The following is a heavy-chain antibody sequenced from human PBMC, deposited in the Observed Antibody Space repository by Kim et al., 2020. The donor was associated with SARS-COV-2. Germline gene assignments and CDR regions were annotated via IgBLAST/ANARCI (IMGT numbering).Heavy chain of an antibody. CDR2: IIPIFGTA. CDR3: ARGGYSSGWYPAGEYDYGMAF. CDR1: GGTFSNYA. J-gene: IGHJ6*02. D-gene: IGHD6-19*01. V-gene: IGHV1-69*13. Sequence: SVKVSCKASGGTFSNYAISWVRQAPGQGLEWMGGIIPIFGTANYAQKLQGRVTITADESTSTAYMELSSLRSEDTAVYYCARGGYSSGWYPAGEYDYGMAFWGQRTTVPGS.